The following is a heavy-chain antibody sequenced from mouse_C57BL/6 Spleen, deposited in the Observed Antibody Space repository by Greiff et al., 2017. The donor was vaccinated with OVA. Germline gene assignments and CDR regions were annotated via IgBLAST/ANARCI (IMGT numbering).Heavy chain of an antibody. Sequence: QVQLQQPGAELVMPGASVKLSCKASGYTFTSYWMHWVKQRPGQGLEWIGEIDPSDSYTNYNQKFKGKSTLTVDKSSSTAYMQLSSLTSEDSAVYYCARLVGTDWYFEVWGTGTTVTVSS. CDR1: GYTFTSYW. CDR3: ARLVGTDWYFEV. V-gene: IGHV1-69*01. J-gene: IGHJ1*03. D-gene: IGHD1-1*02. CDR2: IDPSDSYT.